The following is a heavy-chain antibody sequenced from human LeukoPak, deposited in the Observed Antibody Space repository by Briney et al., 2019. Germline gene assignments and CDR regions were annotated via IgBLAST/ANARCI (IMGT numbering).Heavy chain of an antibody. Sequence: GGSLRLSCTASGFTFSIFSMNWVRQAPGKGLEWVSSISISGSYTYYAGSVKGRFTISRDNAKNSLSLQMNTLRPEDTAVYYCARDGGLGGTVYWGQGTLVTVSS. CDR2: ISISGSYT. D-gene: IGHD3-16*01. J-gene: IGHJ4*02. CDR1: GFTFSIFS. V-gene: IGHV3-21*01. CDR3: ARDGGLGGTVY.